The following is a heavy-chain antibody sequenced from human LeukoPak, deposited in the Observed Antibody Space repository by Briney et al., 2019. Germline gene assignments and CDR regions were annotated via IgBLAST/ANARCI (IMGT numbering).Heavy chain of an antibody. D-gene: IGHD6-19*01. CDR3: ARNPQAGTLDY. J-gene: IGHJ4*02. CDR1: GYSISSGYY. Sequence: SETLSLTCAVSGYSISSGYYWGWIPQPPGEGLEWIGSIYHSGSTYYNPSLKSRVTISVDTSKNQFSLKLSSVTAADTAVYYCARNPQAGTLDYWGQGTLVTVSS. CDR2: IYHSGST. V-gene: IGHV4-38-2*01.